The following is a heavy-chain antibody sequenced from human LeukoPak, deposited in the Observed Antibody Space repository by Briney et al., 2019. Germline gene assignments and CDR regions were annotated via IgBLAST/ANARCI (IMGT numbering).Heavy chain of an antibody. V-gene: IGHV1-8*01. CDR1: GYTFTGYD. D-gene: IGHD6-19*01. CDR3: ARGGSSGWHPYYYYYMDV. Sequence: ASVKVSCKASGYTFTGYDINWVRQATGQGLEWMGWMNPNSGNTGYAQKFQGRVTMTRNTSISTAYMELSSLRSEDTAVYYCARGGSSGWHPYYYYYMDVWGKGTTVTVSS. CDR2: MNPNSGNT. J-gene: IGHJ6*03.